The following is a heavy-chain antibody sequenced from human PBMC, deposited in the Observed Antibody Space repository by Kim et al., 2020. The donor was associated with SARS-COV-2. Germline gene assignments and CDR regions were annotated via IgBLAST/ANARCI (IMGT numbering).Heavy chain of an antibody. CDR2: IYPGDSDT. D-gene: IGHD3-22*01. J-gene: IGHJ3*02. CDR1: GYSFTSYW. Sequence: GESLKISCKGSGYSFTSYWIGWVRQMPGKGLEWMGIIYPGDSDTRYSPSFQGQVTISADKSISTAYLQWSSLKASDTAMYYCARESTYYYDSSGYEGLFAFDIWGQGTMVTVSS. V-gene: IGHV5-51*01. CDR3: ARESTYYYDSSGYEGLFAFDI.